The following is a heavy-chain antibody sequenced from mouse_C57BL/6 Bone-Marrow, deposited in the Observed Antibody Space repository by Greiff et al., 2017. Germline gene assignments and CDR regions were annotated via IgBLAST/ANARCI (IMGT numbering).Heavy chain of an antibody. CDR3: ASDFYWYFDV. J-gene: IGHJ1*03. Sequence: DVKLVESGGGLVKPGGSLKLSCAASGFTFSSYAMSWVRQTPEKRLEWVATISDGGSYTYYPDNVKGRFTISRDNAKNNLYLQMSHLKSEDTAMYYCASDFYWYFDVWGTGTTVTVSS. V-gene: IGHV5-4*03. D-gene: IGHD2-13*01. CDR2: ISDGGSYT. CDR1: GFTFSSYA.